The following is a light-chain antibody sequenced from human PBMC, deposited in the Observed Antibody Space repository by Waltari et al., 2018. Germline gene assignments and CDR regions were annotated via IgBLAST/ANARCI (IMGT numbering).Light chain of an antibody. V-gene: IGLV2-14*01. CDR2: DVS. J-gene: IGLJ2*01. CDR3: RSYTTTRALV. CDR1: RRDDGGYNQ. Sequence: QSALTQPASVACSPGQSITIPCPGTRRDDGGYNQVSGYQQYSCKAPKLLIYDVSNRPSGVPTRFSCSKYRNTASLTHSGLQAEDEADYYCRSYTTTRALVCGGGTTLTVL.